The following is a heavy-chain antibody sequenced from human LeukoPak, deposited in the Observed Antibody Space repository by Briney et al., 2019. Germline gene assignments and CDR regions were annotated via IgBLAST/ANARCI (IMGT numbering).Heavy chain of an antibody. Sequence: GGSLRLSCAASGFTFSSYAMSWVRQAPGKGLEWVSAISGSGGSTYYADSVKGRFTISRDNSKNTLYLQMNSLRAEDTAVYYCANADSIGWYPRDYWGQRTLVTVSS. CDR3: ANADSIGWYPRDY. CDR1: GFTFSSYA. CDR2: ISGSGGST. J-gene: IGHJ4*02. V-gene: IGHV3-23*01. D-gene: IGHD6-19*01.